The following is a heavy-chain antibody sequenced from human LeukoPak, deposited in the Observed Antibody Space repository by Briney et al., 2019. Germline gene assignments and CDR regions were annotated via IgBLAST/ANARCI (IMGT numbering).Heavy chain of an antibody. J-gene: IGHJ4*02. D-gene: IGHD5-18*01. V-gene: IGHV3-23*01. Sequence: GSLRLSCAASGFTFCSYAMSWVRHAPREGVEWFLAVSGSGGSTYYADSVKGRFTISRDNSKNTLYLQMNSLRAEDTAVYYCAKLGGIQLWSYLIHFDYWGQGTLVTVSS. CDR2: VSGSGGST. CDR3: AKLGGIQLWSYLIHFDY. CDR1: GFTFCSYA.